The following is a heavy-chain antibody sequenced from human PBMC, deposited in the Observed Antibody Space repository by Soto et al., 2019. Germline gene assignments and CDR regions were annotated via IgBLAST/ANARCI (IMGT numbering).Heavy chain of an antibody. V-gene: IGHV4-34*01. CDR3: ARGRRQQLVRSQYNWFDP. J-gene: IGHJ5*02. CDR2: IKHSGST. CDR1: GGSFSDYY. Sequence: QVQLQQWGAGLLKPSETLSLTCAVYGGSFSDYYWSWIRQPPGKGLEWIGEIKHSGSTNYNPSFKSRVTISVDTSKNQFPLKLSSVTAADTAVYYCARGRRQQLVRSQYNWFDPWGQGTLVTVSS. D-gene: IGHD6-13*01.